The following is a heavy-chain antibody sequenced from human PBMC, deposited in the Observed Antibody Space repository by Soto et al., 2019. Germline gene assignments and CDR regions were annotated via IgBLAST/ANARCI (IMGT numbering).Heavy chain of an antibody. V-gene: IGHV4-30-2*01. CDR3: ARVQNYREDYYDSSVRAFDP. J-gene: IGHJ5*02. Sequence: QLQLQESGSGLVKPSQTLSLTCAVSGGSISSGGYSWSWIRQPPGKGLEWIGYIYHSGSTYYNPSLKSRVTISVDRSKNQFSLKLSSVTAADTAVYYCARVQNYREDYYDSSVRAFDPWGQGTLVTVSS. CDR1: GGSISSGGYS. CDR2: IYHSGST. D-gene: IGHD3-22*01.